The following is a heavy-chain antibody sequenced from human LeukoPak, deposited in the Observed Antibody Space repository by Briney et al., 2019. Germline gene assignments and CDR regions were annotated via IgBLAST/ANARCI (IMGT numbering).Heavy chain of an antibody. D-gene: IGHD3-3*01. J-gene: IGHJ4*02. CDR1: GFTFSSYA. CDR2: ISGSGGTT. V-gene: IGHV3-23*01. Sequence: GGSLRLSRVASGFTFSSYAMSWVRQAPGKGLEWVSGISGSGGTTYYADSVKGRFTISRDNSKNTLYLQMNSLRAEDTAVYYCAKDDTIFGVSHWGQGTLVTVSS. CDR3: AKDDTIFGVSH.